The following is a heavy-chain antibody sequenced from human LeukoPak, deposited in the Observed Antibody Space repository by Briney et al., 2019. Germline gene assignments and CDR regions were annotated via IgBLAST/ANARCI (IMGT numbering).Heavy chain of an antibody. V-gene: IGHV4-34*01. D-gene: IGHD3-22*01. Sequence: SETLSLTCAVYGGSFSGYYWSWIRQPPGKGLEWIGEINHSGSTNYNPSLKSRVTISVDTSKNQFSLKLNSVTAADTAVYYCARAAAGYYDRYFDYWGQGTLVTVSS. CDR2: INHSGST. J-gene: IGHJ4*02. CDR1: GGSFSGYY. CDR3: ARAAAGYYDRYFDY.